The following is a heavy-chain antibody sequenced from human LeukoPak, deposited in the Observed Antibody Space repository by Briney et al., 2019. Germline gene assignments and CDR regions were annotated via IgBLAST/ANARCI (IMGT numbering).Heavy chain of an antibody. V-gene: IGHV3-23*01. D-gene: IGHD3-22*01. CDR1: GFTFSNYA. J-gene: IGHJ2*01. CDR3: AKVGIRISLIVVVFTTADDWYFDL. Sequence: GGSLLLSCAASGFTFSNYALCWVREAPGEGLEWVCSISGGGGSTYAADSVKGRLSIYRDNSKKTLYLQMDSLRAEDTAVYYCAKVGIRISLIVVVFTTADDWYFDLWGRGTLVTVSS. CDR2: ISGGGGST.